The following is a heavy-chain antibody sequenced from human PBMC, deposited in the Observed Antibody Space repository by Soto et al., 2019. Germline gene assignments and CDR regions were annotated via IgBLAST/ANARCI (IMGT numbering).Heavy chain of an antibody. J-gene: IGHJ6*02. Sequence: GGSLRLSCAASGFTFGDYYMSWIRQAPGKGLEWVSYISSSSSYTNYADSVKGRFTISRDNAKNSLYLQMNSLRAEDTAVYYYARAPAQNYYYYGMDVWGQGTTVTVSS. CDR2: ISSSSSYT. V-gene: IGHV3-11*06. CDR1: GFTFGDYY. CDR3: ARAPAQNYYYYGMDV.